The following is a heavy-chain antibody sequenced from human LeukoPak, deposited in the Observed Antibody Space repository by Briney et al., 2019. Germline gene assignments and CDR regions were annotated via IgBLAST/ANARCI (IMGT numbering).Heavy chain of an antibody. CDR2: TNHNSGAT. Sequence: GASVKDSCKASGHTFNGYPMHWVRQPPGQGLEWMGWTNHNSGATNYAQKRQSRVTMSRDTSMSTAYMELSRLRSDDTAVYYCARDRGSGSYDPVDYWGQGTLVTVSS. CDR3: ARDRGSGSYDPVDY. D-gene: IGHD3-10*01. J-gene: IGHJ4*02. V-gene: IGHV1-2*02. CDR1: GHTFNGYP.